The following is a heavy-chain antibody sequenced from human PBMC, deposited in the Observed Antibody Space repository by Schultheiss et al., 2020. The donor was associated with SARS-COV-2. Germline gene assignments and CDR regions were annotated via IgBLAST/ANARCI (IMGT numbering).Heavy chain of an antibody. V-gene: IGHV1-18*01. CDR2: ISAYNGNT. Sequence: VKVSCEASGYTFTSYGISWVRQAPGQGLEWMGWISAYNGNTNYAQKLQGRVTMTTDTSTSTAYMELRSLRSDDTAVYYCARDASPPLIVVVPAASYYMDVWGKGTTVTVSS. CDR1: GYTFTSYG. D-gene: IGHD2-2*01. CDR3: ARDASPPLIVVVPAASYYMDV. J-gene: IGHJ6*03.